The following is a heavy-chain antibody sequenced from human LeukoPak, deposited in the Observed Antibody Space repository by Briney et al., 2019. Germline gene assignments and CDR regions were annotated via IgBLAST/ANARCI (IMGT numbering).Heavy chain of an antibody. Sequence: SETLSLTCAVYGGSFSGYYWSWIRQPPGKGLEWIGEINHSGSTNYNPSLKSRVTISVDTSKNQFSLKLSSVTAADTAVYYCARKVIRTFDYWGQGTLVTVSS. D-gene: IGHD3-22*01. CDR3: ARKVIRTFDY. J-gene: IGHJ4*02. V-gene: IGHV4-34*01. CDR2: INHSGST. CDR1: GGSFSGYY.